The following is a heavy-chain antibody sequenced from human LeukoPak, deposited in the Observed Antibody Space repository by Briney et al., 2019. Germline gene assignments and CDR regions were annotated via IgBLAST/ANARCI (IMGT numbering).Heavy chain of an antibody. D-gene: IGHD5-18*01. CDR1: GYTFTSYG. Sequence: ASVKVSCKASGYTFTSYGISWVRQAPGQGLEWMGWISAYNGNTNYAQKLQGRVTMTTDISTSTAYMELRSLRSDDTAVYYCARVWGRIQLLAAFYMDVWGKGTTVTVS. J-gene: IGHJ6*03. CDR3: ARVWGRIQLLAAFYMDV. V-gene: IGHV1-18*01. CDR2: ISAYNGNT.